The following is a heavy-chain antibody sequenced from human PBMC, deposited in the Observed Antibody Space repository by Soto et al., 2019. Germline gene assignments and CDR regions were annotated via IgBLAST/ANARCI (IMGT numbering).Heavy chain of an antibody. CDR1: GFSFSDYT. CDR3: AKDPPWTVGPLAMDV. Sequence: EVHLVESGGGLVKPGGSLRLTCAGSGFSFSDYTMNWVRQAPGKGLEWVSSISRGSDYIFYADTVKGRFTISRDNARNSLYLQMSSLRAEDTAVYYCAKDPPWTVGPLAMDVWGQGTTVTVSS. V-gene: IGHV3-21*01. J-gene: IGHJ6*02. CDR2: ISRGSDYI. D-gene: IGHD2-2*01.